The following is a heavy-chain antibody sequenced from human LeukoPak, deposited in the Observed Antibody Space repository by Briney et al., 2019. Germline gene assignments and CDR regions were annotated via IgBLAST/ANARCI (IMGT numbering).Heavy chain of an antibody. CDR3: ARDLAMVRGARYRPYNWFDP. V-gene: IGHV1-69*13. J-gene: IGHJ5*02. Sequence: SVKVPCKASRGTFSSYALIWVRQAPGQGLEWMGGIIPTFGTAAYAQKFQGRVTISADESTSTAYMELSSLTSEDTAVYYCARDLAMVRGARYRPYNWFDPWGQGTLVTVSS. D-gene: IGHD3-10*01. CDR1: RGTFSSYA. CDR2: IIPTFGTA.